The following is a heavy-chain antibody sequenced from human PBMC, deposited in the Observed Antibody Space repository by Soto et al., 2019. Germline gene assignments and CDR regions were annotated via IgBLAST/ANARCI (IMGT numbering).Heavy chain of an antibody. CDR1: GFTFSSYA. CDR3: AKGGSGFIQIWTWVDY. V-gene: IGHV3-23*01. Sequence: GSLRLSCAASGFTFSSYAMSWVRQAPGKGLEWVSAISGSGGSTYYADSVKGRFTISRDNSKNTLYLQMNSLRAEDAAVYYCAKGGSGFIQIWTWVDYWGQGTLVTVSS. D-gene: IGHD5-18*01. J-gene: IGHJ4*02. CDR2: ISGSGGST.